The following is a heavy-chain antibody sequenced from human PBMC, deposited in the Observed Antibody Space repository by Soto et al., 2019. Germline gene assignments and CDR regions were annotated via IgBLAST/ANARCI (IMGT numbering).Heavy chain of an antibody. CDR2: IKQDGSEK. CDR1: GFTFSSYW. V-gene: IGHV3-7*01. CDR3: ARDLGSSSYEYYYYYMDV. J-gene: IGHJ6*03. D-gene: IGHD6-6*01. Sequence: GGSLRLSCAASGFTFSSYWMSWVRQAPGKGLEWVANIKQDGSEKYYVDSVKGRFTISRDNAKNSLYLQMNSLRAEDTAVYYCARDLGSSSYEYYYYYMDVWGKGTTVTVSS.